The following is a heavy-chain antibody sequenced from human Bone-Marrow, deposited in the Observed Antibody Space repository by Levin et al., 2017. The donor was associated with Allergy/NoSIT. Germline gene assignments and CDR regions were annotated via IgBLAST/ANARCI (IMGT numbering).Heavy chain of an antibody. CDR1: GFTFSDYG. CDR3: ARDHPEYFFDP. J-gene: IGHJ5*02. V-gene: IGHV3-30*03. CDR2: ITKDGSKK. D-gene: IGHD2/OR15-2a*01. Sequence: PGGSLRLSCAVSGFTFSDYGMHWVRQAPGKGLEWVASITKDGSKKYYLDSVKGRSTLSRDSSKNTVSLQMNSLTADDTAVYFCARDHPEYFFDPWAQGTLVIVSS.